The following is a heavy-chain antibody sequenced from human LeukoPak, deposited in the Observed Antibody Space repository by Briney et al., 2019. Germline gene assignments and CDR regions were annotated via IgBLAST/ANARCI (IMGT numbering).Heavy chain of an antibody. CDR2: ISYDGSNK. V-gene: IGHV3-30-3*01. Sequence: GGSLRLSCAASGFTFSSYAMHWVRQAPGKGLEWVAVISYDGSNKYYADSVKGRLTISRDNSKNTLYLQMNSLRAEDTAVYYCARGPRFLPNYYYYYGMDVWGQGTTVTVSS. CDR1: GFTFSSYA. D-gene: IGHD3-10*01. J-gene: IGHJ6*02. CDR3: ARGPRFLPNYYYYYGMDV.